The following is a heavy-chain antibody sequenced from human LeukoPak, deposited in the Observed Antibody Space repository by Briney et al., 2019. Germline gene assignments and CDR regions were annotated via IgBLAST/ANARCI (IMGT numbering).Heavy chain of an antibody. Sequence: PSETLSLTCTVSGGSISSYYWSWIRQPPGKGLEWIGYIYYSGSTNYNPSLKSRVTISVDTSKNQFSLKLSSVTAADTAVYYCARRGRNCSSTSCYSLYYYYYMDVWGKGTTVTVSS. CDR3: ARRGRNCSSTSCYSLYYYYYMDV. CDR1: GGSISSYY. CDR2: IYYSGST. V-gene: IGHV4-59*12. D-gene: IGHD2-2*02. J-gene: IGHJ6*03.